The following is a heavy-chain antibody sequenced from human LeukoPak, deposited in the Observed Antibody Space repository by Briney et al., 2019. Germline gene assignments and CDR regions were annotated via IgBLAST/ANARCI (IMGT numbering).Heavy chain of an antibody. D-gene: IGHD2-2*01. V-gene: IGHV3-48*01. J-gene: IGHJ6*03. CDR3: ARVVPLYYYYMDV. Sequence: GGSLRLSCSASGFTFTTYGMNWVRQAPGKGLEWVSYISSSSSTIYYADSVKGRFTISRDNAKNSLYLQMNSLRAEDTAVYYCARVVPLYYYYMDVWGKGTTVTVSS. CDR1: GFTFTTYG. CDR2: ISSSSSTI.